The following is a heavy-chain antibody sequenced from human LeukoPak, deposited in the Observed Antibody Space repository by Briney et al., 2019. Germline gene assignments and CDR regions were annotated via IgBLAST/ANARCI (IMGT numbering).Heavy chain of an antibody. CDR3: ARVLVVYYYGSGSPPPWFDP. Sequence: GGSLRLSCAASGFTFSSYAMHWVRQAPGKGLEWVAVISYDGSNKYYADSVKGRFTISRDNSKNTLYLQMNSLRAEDTAVYYCARVLVVYYYGSGSPPPWFDPWGQGTLVTVSS. D-gene: IGHD3-10*01. CDR2: ISYDGSNK. J-gene: IGHJ5*02. CDR1: GFTFSSYA. V-gene: IGHV3-30-3*01.